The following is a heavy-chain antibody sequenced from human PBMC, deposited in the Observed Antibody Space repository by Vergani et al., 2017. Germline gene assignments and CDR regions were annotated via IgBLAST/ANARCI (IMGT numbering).Heavy chain of an antibody. CDR2: ISGGGGIT. V-gene: IGHV3-23*01. CDR3: ARRRDGYNTFDY. CDR1: GFTFSIYA. J-gene: IGHJ4*02. Sequence: EVQLLESGGGLVQPGGSLRLSCAASGFTFSIYAMSWVRQAPGKGLECVSVISGGGGITYYADSVKGRFTISRDNSKNTLYLQMNSLRADDTAVYYCARRRDGYNTFDYWGQGTLVTVSS. D-gene: IGHD5-24*01.